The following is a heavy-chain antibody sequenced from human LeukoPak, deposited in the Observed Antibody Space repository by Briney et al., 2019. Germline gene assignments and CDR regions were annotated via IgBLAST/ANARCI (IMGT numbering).Heavy chain of an antibody. Sequence: GASVKVSCKASGGTFSSYAISWVRQAPGQGLEWMGGIIPIFGTANYAQKFQGRVTITADESTSTAYMELSSLRSEDTAVYYFATRRSPIIAARWALYGMDVWGQGTTVTVSS. CDR1: GGTFSSYA. CDR2: IIPIFGTA. V-gene: IGHV1-69*13. CDR3: ATRRSPIIAARWALYGMDV. D-gene: IGHD6-6*01. J-gene: IGHJ6*02.